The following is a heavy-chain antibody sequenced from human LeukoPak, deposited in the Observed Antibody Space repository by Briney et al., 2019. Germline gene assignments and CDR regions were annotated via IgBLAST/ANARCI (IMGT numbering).Heavy chain of an antibody. CDR2: INPSGGST. J-gene: IGHJ4*02. Sequence: ASVKVSCKASGYTFSSYYIHWVRQAPGQGLEGMGFINPSGGSTSYAQKFQGRVTMTRDTSTSAVYMELSSLRSEDTAMYYCARNVGSGFDYWGQGTLVTVSS. D-gene: IGHD1-1*01. V-gene: IGHV1-46*01. CDR1: GYTFSSYY. CDR3: ARNVGSGFDY.